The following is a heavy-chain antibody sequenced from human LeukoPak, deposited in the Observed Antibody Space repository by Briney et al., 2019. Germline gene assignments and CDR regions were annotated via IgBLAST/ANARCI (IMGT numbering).Heavy chain of an antibody. CDR1: GYTFTSYY. J-gene: IGHJ4*02. Sequence: ASVKVSCTASGYTFTSYYMHWVRQAPGQGLEWMGIMNPSGGSTTNARKFQGRVTVTRDTSTSTVYMELSSLTSEDTAVYYCARGSSYSNPPDCWGQGTLVTVSS. CDR2: MNPSGGST. V-gene: IGHV1-46*01. CDR3: ARGSSYSNPPDC. D-gene: IGHD4-11*01.